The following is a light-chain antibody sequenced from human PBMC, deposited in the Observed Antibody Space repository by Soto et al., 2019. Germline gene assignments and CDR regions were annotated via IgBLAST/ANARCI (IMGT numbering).Light chain of an antibody. CDR3: CAYAGSGTVV. J-gene: IGLJ3*02. CDR1: SNDVGRYNL. Sequence: QSVLTQPASVSGSPEQSITISCTGTSNDVGRYNLVSWYQQHPGKAPQVMIYEATKRPSGVSNRFSGSKSGNTASLTISGLQAEDEADYYCCAYAGSGTVVFGGGTKLTV. V-gene: IGLV2-23*01. CDR2: EAT.